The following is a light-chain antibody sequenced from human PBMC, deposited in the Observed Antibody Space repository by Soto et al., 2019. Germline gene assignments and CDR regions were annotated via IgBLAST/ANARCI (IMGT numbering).Light chain of an antibody. V-gene: IGLV2-14*01. Sequence: SVLTQPASVSGSPGQSMTISXXXXXXXXCGYNYVSWYQQHPGKAPKLMIYDVSNRPSGVSNRFSGSKSGNTASLTISGLQAEDEADYYCSSYTSSSPPNXVFGTGTKV. CDR1: XXXXCGYNY. CDR3: SSYTSSSPPNXV. J-gene: IGLJ1*01. CDR2: DVS.